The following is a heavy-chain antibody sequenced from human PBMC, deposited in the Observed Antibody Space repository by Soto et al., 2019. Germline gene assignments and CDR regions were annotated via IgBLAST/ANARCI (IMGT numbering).Heavy chain of an antibody. CDR1: GFPFSGYA. CDR3: VKEGGWLRSKLRPNGTDV. V-gene: IGHV3-23*01. Sequence: GGSLRLSCAASGFPFSGYAINWVRQAPGKGLEWVSTISGIGSSTNYADSVKGRFTISRDNSKNTLYLQMSSLRAEDTAVYYCVKEGGWLRSKLRPNGTDVWGQGTTVTVSS. J-gene: IGHJ6*02. CDR2: ISGIGSST. D-gene: IGHD5-12*01.